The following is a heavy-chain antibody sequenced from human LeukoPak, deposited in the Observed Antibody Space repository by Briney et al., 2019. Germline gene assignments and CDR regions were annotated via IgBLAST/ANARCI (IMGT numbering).Heavy chain of an antibody. J-gene: IGHJ4*02. CDR2: IKRKADGGTT. CDR3: TTDNNYGDYGLDY. Sequence: GGSLGLSCAASGFTFSSYAMSWVRQAPGKGLEWVGRIKRKADGGTTDYAAPVKGRFSISRDDSKNTLFLQMSSLKTEDTAVYYCTTDNNYGDYGLDYWGQGTLVTVSS. V-gene: IGHV3-15*05. CDR1: GFTFSSYA. D-gene: IGHD4-17*01.